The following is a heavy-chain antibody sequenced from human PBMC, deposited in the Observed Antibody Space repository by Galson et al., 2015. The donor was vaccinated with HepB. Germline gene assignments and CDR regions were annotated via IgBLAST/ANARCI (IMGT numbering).Heavy chain of an antibody. J-gene: IGHJ4*02. D-gene: IGHD6-19*01. CDR3: AKVIAVAGRVXFDY. CDR1: GFTFSXXA. V-gene: IGHV3-23*01. Sequence: SLRLSCAASGFTFSXXAMSXVRQARGKGLXXVSAISGSGGSTYYADSVKSRFTISRDNSKNTLYLQMNSLRAEDTAVYYCAKVIAVAGRVXFDYWGQGXLVXVSS. CDR2: ISGSGGST.